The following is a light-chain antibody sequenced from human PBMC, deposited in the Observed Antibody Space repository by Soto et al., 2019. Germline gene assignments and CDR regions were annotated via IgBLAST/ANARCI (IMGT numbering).Light chain of an antibody. CDR1: QSISSY. J-gene: IGKJ3*01. CDR2: AAS. Sequence: DIQMPQSPSSLSASVGARVTITCRASQSISSYLNWYQQKPGKAPKLLIYAASSLQSGVPSRFSGSGSGTDFTLTISSLQPEDFATYYCQQSYSTPFTFGPGTKVDIK. CDR3: QQSYSTPFT. V-gene: IGKV1-39*01.